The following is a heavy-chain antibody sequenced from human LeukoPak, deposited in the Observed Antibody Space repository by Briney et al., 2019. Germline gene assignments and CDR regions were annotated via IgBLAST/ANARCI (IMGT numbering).Heavy chain of an antibody. D-gene: IGHD5/OR15-5a*01. CDR1: GGSFSGYY. V-gene: IGHV4-34*01. J-gene: IGHJ4*02. Sequence: SETLSLTCAVYGGSFSGYYWSWIRQPPGKGLEWIGEINHSGSTNYNPSLKSRVTISVDTSKNQFSLKLSSVTAADTAVYYCARENNLRSLVGFDYWGQGTLVTVSS. CDR2: INHSGST. CDR3: ARENNLRSLVGFDY.